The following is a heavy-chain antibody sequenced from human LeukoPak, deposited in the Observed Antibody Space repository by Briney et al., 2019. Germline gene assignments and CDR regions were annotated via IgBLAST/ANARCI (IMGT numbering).Heavy chain of an antibody. CDR1: GYTFTSYG. D-gene: IGHD3-3*01. CDR2: ISAYNGNT. V-gene: IGHV1-18*01. Sequence: GASVKVSCKASGYTFTSYGISWVRQAPGQGLEWMGWISAYNGNTNYAQKLQGRVTMTEDTSTDTAYMELSSLRSEDTAVYYCATDRGGLAWFHCRDWGQGTLVTVSS. CDR3: ATDRGGLAWFHCRD. J-gene: IGHJ4*02.